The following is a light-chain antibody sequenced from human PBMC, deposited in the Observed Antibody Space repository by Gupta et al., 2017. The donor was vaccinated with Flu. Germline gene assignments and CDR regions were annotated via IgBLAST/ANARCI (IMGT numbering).Light chain of an antibody. CDR3: GTWDSSLNVNWV. J-gene: IGLJ3*02. V-gene: IGLV1-51*01. Sequence: QSVLTQPPPVSAAPGQKVTISCSGSSSNIGDNYVSWFQQLPGTAPKLLIYDNNKRHSGIPDRFSGSKSGTSATLGITGLQTGDEADYYCGTWDSSLNVNWVFGGGTKVTVL. CDR2: DNN. CDR1: SSNIGDNY.